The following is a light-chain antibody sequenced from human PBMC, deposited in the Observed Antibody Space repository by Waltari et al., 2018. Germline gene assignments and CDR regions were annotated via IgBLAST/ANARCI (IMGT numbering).Light chain of an antibody. V-gene: IGLV3-9*01. CDR1: NIGGKN. Sequence: SYDLTQPLSVSVALGQTARITCGGNNIGGKNVHWYQQKQGQAPLLVIYRDKNRPSRIPERFAGSNSENTATLTITGAQGADEADYYCQVWDSSTAVFGGGTQLTVL. CDR3: QVWDSSTAV. J-gene: IGLJ7*01. CDR2: RDK.